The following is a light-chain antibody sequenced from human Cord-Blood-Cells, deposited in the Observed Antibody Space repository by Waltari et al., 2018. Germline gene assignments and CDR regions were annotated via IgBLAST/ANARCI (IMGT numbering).Light chain of an antibody. CDR2: QDS. J-gene: IGLJ2*01. V-gene: IGLV3-1*01. Sequence: SYELTQPPSVSVSPGQTASITCSGDKWGDKYACWYQQKPGQSPVLVIYQDSKRPSGIPWRFCDSNSGNTATLTISGTQAMDEADYYCQAWDSSTVVFGGGTKLTVL. CDR3: QAWDSSTVV. CDR1: KWGDKY.